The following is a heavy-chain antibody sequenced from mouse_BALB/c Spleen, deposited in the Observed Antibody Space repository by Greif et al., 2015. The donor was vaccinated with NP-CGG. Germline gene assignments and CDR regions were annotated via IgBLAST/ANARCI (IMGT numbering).Heavy chain of an antibody. D-gene: IGHD2-1*01. Sequence: EVKVVESGGGLVKPGGSLKLSCAASGFTFSDYYMYWVRQTPEKRLEWVATISDGGSYTYYPDSVKGRFTISRDNAKNNLYLQMSSLKSEDTAMYYCARDYGNYDWFAYWGQGTLVTVSA. V-gene: IGHV5-4*02. CDR2: ISDGGSYT. CDR1: GFTFSDYY. J-gene: IGHJ3*01. CDR3: ARDYGNYDWFAY.